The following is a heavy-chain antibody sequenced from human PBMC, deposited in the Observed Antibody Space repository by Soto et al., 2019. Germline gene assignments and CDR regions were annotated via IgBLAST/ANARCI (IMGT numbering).Heavy chain of an antibody. Sequence: HPGGSLRLSCAASGFTFDDYAMHWVRQAPGKGLEWVSGISWNSGSIGYADSVKGRFTISRDNAKNSLYLQMNSLRAEDTALYYCAKDISSSGWYRGYYFDYWGQGTLVTVSS. V-gene: IGHV3-9*01. CDR1: GFTFDDYA. CDR2: ISWNSGSI. CDR3: AKDISSSGWYRGYYFDY. D-gene: IGHD6-19*01. J-gene: IGHJ4*02.